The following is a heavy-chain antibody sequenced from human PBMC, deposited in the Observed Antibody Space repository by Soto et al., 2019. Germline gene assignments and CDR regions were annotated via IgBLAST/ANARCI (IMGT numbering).Heavy chain of an antibody. J-gene: IGHJ6*03. Sequence: EVQLVESGGGLVKPGGSLRLSCAASGFTFSSYSMNWVRQAPGKGLEWVSSISSSSSYIYYADSVKGRFTISRGNAKNSLYLQMNSLRAEDTAVCYSARDQGGYYMDVWGKGTTLTVSS. CDR1: GFTFSSYS. V-gene: IGHV3-21*01. CDR3: ARDQGGYYMDV. CDR2: ISSSSSYI.